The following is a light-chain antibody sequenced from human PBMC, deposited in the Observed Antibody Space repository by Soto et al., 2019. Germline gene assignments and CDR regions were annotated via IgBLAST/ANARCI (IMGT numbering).Light chain of an antibody. CDR3: QQYGSSPGIT. CDR2: GAS. Sequence: EIVLTQSPGTLSLSPGERATLSCRASQSVSSSYLAWYQQKPGQAPRLLIYGASSRATGIPDRFSGSGSGTDFTLTISRLEPEEFAVYYCQQYGSSPGITFGPETKVDIK. V-gene: IGKV3-20*01. CDR1: QSVSSSY. J-gene: IGKJ3*01.